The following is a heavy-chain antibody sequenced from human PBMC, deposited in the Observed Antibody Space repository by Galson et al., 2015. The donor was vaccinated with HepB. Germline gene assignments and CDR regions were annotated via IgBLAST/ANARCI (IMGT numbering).Heavy chain of an antibody. D-gene: IGHD5-18*01. CDR3: TRERVSRFIQHFSGMDV. Sequence: CAISGDSVSGKSAAWNWIRQSPSRGLEWLGRTYYRSEWFSDYAVSVKSRITINPDTSKNQVSLHLKSVTPEDTAVYYRTRERVSRFIQHFSGMDVWGQGTTVTISS. V-gene: IGHV6-1*01. CDR2: TYYRSEWFS. J-gene: IGHJ6*02. CDR1: GDSVSGKSAA.